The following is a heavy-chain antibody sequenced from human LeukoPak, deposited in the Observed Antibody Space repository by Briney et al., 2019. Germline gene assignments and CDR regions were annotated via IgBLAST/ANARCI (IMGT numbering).Heavy chain of an antibody. CDR2: IIPIFGTA. J-gene: IGHJ4*02. CDR3: ARATREYSSSWYYFDY. Sequence: SVKVSCKASGGTFISYAISWVRQAPGQGLEWMGGIIPIFGTANYAQKFQGRVTITADESTSTAYMELSSLRSEDTAVYYCARATREYSSSWYYFDYWGQGTLVTVSS. D-gene: IGHD6-13*01. V-gene: IGHV1-69*13. CDR1: GGTFISYA.